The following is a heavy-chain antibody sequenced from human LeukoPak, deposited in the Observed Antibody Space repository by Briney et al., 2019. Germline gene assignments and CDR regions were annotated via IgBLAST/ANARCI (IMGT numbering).Heavy chain of an antibody. CDR2: ISAGGGST. V-gene: IGHV3-23*01. CDR1: GFTLTTYA. Sequence: GGSLRLSCAASGFTLTTYAMSWVRQAPGKGLEWVSLISAGGGSTHYADSVEGRLTISRDNSKNTLYLQMNSLRAEDTAVYYCAKAGPNYYDESGYPDSWGQGTLVTVSS. CDR3: AKAGPNYYDESGYPDS. D-gene: IGHD3-22*01. J-gene: IGHJ4*02.